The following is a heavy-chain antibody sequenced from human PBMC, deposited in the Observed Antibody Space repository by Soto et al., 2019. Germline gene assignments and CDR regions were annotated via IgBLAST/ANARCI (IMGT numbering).Heavy chain of an antibody. CDR2: IRSKAYGGTT. Sequence: GGSLRLSCTASGFTFGDYAMSWFRQAPGKGLEWVGFIRSKAYGGTTEYAASVKGRFTISRDDSKSIAYLQMNSLKTEDTAVYYCTRGVGVVVAAAPYYFDYWGQGTLVTVSS. CDR3: TRGVGVVVAAAPYYFDY. V-gene: IGHV3-49*03. CDR1: GFTFGDYA. D-gene: IGHD2-15*01. J-gene: IGHJ4*02.